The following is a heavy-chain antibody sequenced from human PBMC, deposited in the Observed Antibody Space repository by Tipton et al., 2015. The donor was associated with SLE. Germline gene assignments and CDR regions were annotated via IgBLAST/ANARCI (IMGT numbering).Heavy chain of an antibody. J-gene: IGHJ6*02. CDR2: VSTSGTT. D-gene: IGHD1-26*01. Sequence: TLSLTCAVSGGSISSGGYSWSWIRQPAGKGLEWIGRVSTSGTTNYNPSLKSRVTISLDTSKNHFSLKLSSVTAADTAVYYCARVPIVGARYYYYYGMDVWGQGTTVTVSS. V-gene: IGHV4-61*02. CDR3: ARVPIVGARYYYYYGMDV. CDR1: GGSISSGGYS.